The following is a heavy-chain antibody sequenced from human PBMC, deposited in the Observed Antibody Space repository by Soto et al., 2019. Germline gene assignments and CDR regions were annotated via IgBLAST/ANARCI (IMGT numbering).Heavy chain of an antibody. Sequence: GESLKISFKGSGYTFTNYWIGWVRQMPGKGLGWVGLISPGASDTSYSPSFQGQVTISXXXXXXTXHXQXTXLKAXDTAMYYCATPYSSDCPHLWGQGTLVTVSS. CDR2: ISPGASDT. CDR1: GYTFTNYW. CDR3: ATPYSSDCPHL. J-gene: IGHJ4*02. V-gene: IGHV5-51*01. D-gene: IGHD6-19*01.